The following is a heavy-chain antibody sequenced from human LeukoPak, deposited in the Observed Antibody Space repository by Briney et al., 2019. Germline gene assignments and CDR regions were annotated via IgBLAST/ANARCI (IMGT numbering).Heavy chain of an antibody. Sequence: TGGSLRLSCAGSGFTFSTYAMHWVRQAPGKGLEWVALFSYDGSTQRYADSVKGRFTISRDNSKNTLYLQMNSLRAEDTAVYYCAKFKRIAAAEIDYWGQGTLVTVSS. D-gene: IGHD6-13*01. J-gene: IGHJ4*02. CDR3: AKFKRIAAAEIDY. CDR2: FSYDGSTQ. CDR1: GFTFSTYA. V-gene: IGHV3-30-3*02.